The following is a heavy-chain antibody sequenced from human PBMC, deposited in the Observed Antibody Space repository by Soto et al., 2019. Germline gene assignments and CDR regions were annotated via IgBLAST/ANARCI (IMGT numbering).Heavy chain of an antibody. CDR2: IYWDDSK. V-gene: IGHV2-5*02. Sequence: QITLEESGPTLVKATQTLTLTCALSGFTLNTHGMGVAWVRQPPGKALEWLALIYWDDSKYYSPSLESRLTVTKVTSKNQVVLTMTNMDPGDTATYFCAQQYNWNFGHWGRGTLITVSS. CDR1: GFTLNTHGMG. J-gene: IGHJ4*02. D-gene: IGHD1-1*01. CDR3: AQQYNWNFGH.